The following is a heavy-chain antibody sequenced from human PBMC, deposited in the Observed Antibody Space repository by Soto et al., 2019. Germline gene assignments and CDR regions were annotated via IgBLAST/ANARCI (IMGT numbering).Heavy chain of an antibody. J-gene: IGHJ4*02. CDR2: ISYDGSNK. V-gene: IGHV3-30-3*01. CDR3: GREGGGRKKPIDS. D-gene: IGHD2-15*01. CDR1: GFTFSSYT. Sequence: SLRLSCAASGFTFSSYTMHWVRQAPGKGLEWVALISYDGSNKYYADSVKGRFTISRDNSKNTLFLQMNSLRDEDTAVYYCGREGGGRKKPIDSWGQGTLVTVSS.